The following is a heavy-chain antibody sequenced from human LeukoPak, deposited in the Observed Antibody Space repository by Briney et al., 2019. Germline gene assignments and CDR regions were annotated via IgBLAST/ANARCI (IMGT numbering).Heavy chain of an antibody. J-gene: IGHJ3*02. D-gene: IGHD2-15*01. CDR2: ISAYNGNT. V-gene: IGHV1-18*01. Sequence: ASVKVSCMASGYAFTSYGISWVRQAPGQGLEWMGWISAYNGNTNYAPKLQGIVTMTTDTSTSTAYMELRSLRSDDTAVYYCAREDCSGGSCYSLSLTPVFHVFDIWGQGTMVTVSS. CDR1: GYAFTSYG. CDR3: AREDCSGGSCYSLSLTPVFHVFDI.